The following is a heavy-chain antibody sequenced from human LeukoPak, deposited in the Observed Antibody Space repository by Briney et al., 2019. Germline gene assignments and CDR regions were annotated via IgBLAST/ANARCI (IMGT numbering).Heavy chain of an antibody. J-gene: IGHJ6*02. CDR1: GGSISSYY. V-gene: IGHV4-59*08. Sequence: PSETLSLTCTVSGGSISSYYWSWIRQPPGKGLEWIGYIYYSGSTNYNPSLKSRVTISVDTSKNQFSLKLSSVTAADTAVYYCARVPYYYDSSGYYLDYYGMDVWGQGTTVTVSS. CDR2: IYYSGST. D-gene: IGHD3-22*01. CDR3: ARVPYYYDSSGYYLDYYGMDV.